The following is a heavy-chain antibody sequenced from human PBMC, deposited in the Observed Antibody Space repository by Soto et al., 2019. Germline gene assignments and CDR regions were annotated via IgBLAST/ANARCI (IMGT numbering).Heavy chain of an antibody. Sequence: QVQLQESGPGLVKPSQTLSLTCTVSGGSISSGGYYWSWIRQHPGKGLEWIGYIYYSGSTYYNPSLKSRVTISVDTSKNQFSLKLSSVTAADTAVYYCARWELRIAEAPPGYGYFQHWGQGTLVTVSS. CDR2: IYYSGST. V-gene: IGHV4-31*03. D-gene: IGHD6-13*01. J-gene: IGHJ1*01. CDR3: ARWELRIAEAPPGYGYFQH. CDR1: GGSISSGGYY.